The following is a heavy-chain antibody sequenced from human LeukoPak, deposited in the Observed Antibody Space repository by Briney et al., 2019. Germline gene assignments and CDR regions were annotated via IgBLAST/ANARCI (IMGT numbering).Heavy chain of an antibody. D-gene: IGHD2-2*01. CDR1: GGSISSGDYY. CDR3: ASSIVAVPAAMDYYYMDV. CDR2: IYYSGST. Sequence: SQTLSLTCTVSGGSISSGDYYWSWIRQPPGKGLEWIGYIYYSGSTYYNPSLKSRVTISVDTSKNQFSLKLSSVTAADTAVYYCASSIVAVPAAMDYYYMDVWGKGTTVTVSS. V-gene: IGHV4-30-4*08. J-gene: IGHJ6*03.